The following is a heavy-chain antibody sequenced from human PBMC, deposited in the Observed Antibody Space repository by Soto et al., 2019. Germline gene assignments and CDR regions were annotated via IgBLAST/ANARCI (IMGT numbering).Heavy chain of an antibody. V-gene: IGHV1-3*01. J-gene: IGHJ6*02. CDR2: INAGNGNT. Sequence: QVQLVQSGAEVKKPGASVKISCKASGYTFTSYALHWVRQAPGQSLEWMGWINAGNGNTKYSKKFQGRVTITRDTSASTAYMELSSLRSEDTAVYYCARDSGGMDVWGQGTTVTVSS. CDR3: ARDSGGMDV. CDR1: GYTFTSYA.